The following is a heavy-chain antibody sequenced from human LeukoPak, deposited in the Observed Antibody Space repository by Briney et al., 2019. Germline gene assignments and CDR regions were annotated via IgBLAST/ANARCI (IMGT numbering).Heavy chain of an antibody. V-gene: IGHV3-66*01. CDR3: ARDLGGNVGWDFAFDI. J-gene: IGHJ3*02. CDR1: GFTVSSNY. Sequence: GGSLRLSCAASGFTVSSNYMSWVRQAPGKGLEWVSVIYSGGSTYYADSVKGRFTISRDNSKNTLYLQMNSLRAEDTAVFYCARDLGGNVGWDFAFDIWGQGTRVTVSS. CDR2: IYSGGST. D-gene: IGHD4-23*01.